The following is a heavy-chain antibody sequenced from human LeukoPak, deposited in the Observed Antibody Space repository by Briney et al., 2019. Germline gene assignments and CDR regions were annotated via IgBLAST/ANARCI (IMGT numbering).Heavy chain of an antibody. CDR2: IYSGGST. D-gene: IGHD3-22*01. Sequence: GGSLRLSCAASGFIVSTNYMSWVRQAPGKGLEWVSVIYSGGSTYYADSVKGRFIISRHNSKNTLYLQMNSLKTEDTAVYYCARTTYYYDSSAYYFDYWGQGTLVTVSS. V-gene: IGHV3-53*04. CDR3: ARTTYYYDSSAYYFDY. J-gene: IGHJ4*02. CDR1: GFIVSTNY.